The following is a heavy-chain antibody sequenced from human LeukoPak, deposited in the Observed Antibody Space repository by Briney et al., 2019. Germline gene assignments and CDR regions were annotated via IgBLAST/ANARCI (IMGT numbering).Heavy chain of an antibody. CDR1: GYTFTSYA. D-gene: IGHD3-10*01. J-gene: IGHJ4*02. V-gene: IGHV1-3*01. Sequence: GASVKVSCKASGYTFTSYAMHWVRQAPGQRLEWMGWINAGNGNTKYSQKFQGRVTITRDTSASTAYMELSSLRSEDTAVYYCARALWFGEFYFDYWGQGTLVTVSS. CDR3: ARALWFGEFYFDY. CDR2: INAGNGNT.